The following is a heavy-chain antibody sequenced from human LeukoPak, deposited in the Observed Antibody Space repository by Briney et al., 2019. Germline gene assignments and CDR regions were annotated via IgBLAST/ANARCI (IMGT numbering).Heavy chain of an antibody. CDR3: AKDRSTSSFPGIDY. CDR1: GFTFSSYG. Sequence: GRSLRLSCAASGFTFSSYGMHWVRQAPGKGLEWVTVISYDGSNKYYADAVKGRFTISRDNSKNTLYLQMNSLRAEDTAVYYCAKDRSTSSFPGIDYWGQGTLVTVSS. CDR2: ISYDGSNK. V-gene: IGHV3-30*18. D-gene: IGHD2-2*01. J-gene: IGHJ4*02.